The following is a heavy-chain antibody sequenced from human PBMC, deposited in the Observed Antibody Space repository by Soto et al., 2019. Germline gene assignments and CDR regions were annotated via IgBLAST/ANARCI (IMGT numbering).Heavy chain of an antibody. J-gene: IGHJ5*02. CDR2: IYHSGST. CDR1: GGSISSGGYS. Sequence: PSETLSLTCAVSGGSISSGGYSWSWIRQPLWKGLEWIGYIYHSGSTYYNPCLKSRFTISVDRSKNHFSLKLSSVTAADTAVYYCARAVPATAIPGRVIWFDPWGQGTLVTVSS. V-gene: IGHV4-30-2*01. CDR3: ARAVPATAIPGRVIWFDP. D-gene: IGHD2-2*02.